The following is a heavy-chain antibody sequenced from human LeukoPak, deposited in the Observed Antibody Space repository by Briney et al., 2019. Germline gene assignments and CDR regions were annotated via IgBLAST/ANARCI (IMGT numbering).Heavy chain of an antibody. V-gene: IGHV3-30*02. J-gene: IGHJ3*02. CDR2: IRYDGSNR. CDR1: GFTFSTYG. CDR3: ARAASLMGRGAFDI. Sequence: GGSLRLSCAASGFTFSTYGMHWVRQAPGKGLEWVAFIRYDGSNRYYADSVKGRFTISSDNSKNTLYLQMDSLRAEDTAVYYCARAASLMGRGAFDIWGQGTMVTVSS. D-gene: IGHD5-24*01.